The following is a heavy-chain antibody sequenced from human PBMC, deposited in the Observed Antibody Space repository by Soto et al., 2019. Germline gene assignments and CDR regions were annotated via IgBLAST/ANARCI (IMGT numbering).Heavy chain of an antibody. CDR3: AHRMVAAPYFDY. CDR2: IYWDDDN. Sequence: QITLKESGPTLVKPTQTLTLTCTFSGFSLTTSGVGVGWIRQPPGKALEWLTLIYWDDDNRYNPSLKSRLTITKDTSKNQVILTMTDMDPVDTATYYCAHRMVAAPYFDYWGQGALVTVSS. CDR1: GFSLTTSGVG. V-gene: IGHV2-5*02. D-gene: IGHD2-15*01. J-gene: IGHJ4*02.